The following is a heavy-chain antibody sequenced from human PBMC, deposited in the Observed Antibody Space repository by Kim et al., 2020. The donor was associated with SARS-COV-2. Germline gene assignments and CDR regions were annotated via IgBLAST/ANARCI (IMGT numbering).Heavy chain of an antibody. J-gene: IGHJ6*03. D-gene: IGHD2-2*01. CDR1: GFTFSSYG. CDR2: ISYDGSNK. V-gene: IGHV3-30*18. Sequence: GGSLRLSCAASGFTFSSYGMHWVRQAPGKGLEWVAVISYDGSNKYYADSVKGRFTISRDNSKNTLYLQMNSLRAEDTAVYYCAKEAPADQLLLHHYYYMDVWGKGTTVTVSS. CDR3: AKEAPADQLLLHHYYYMDV.